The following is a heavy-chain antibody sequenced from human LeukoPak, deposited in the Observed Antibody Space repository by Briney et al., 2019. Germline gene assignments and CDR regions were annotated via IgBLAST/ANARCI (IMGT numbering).Heavy chain of an antibody. V-gene: IGHV1-69*05. CDR3: ARASSESIAARPYWFDP. CDR1: GGTFSSYA. Sequence: SVKVSCKASGGTFSSYAISWVRQAPGQGLEWMGGIIPIFGTANYAQKFQGRVTITTDESTSTAYMVLSSLRSEDTAVYYCARASSESIAARPYWFDPWGQGTLVTVSS. J-gene: IGHJ5*02. CDR2: IIPIFGTA. D-gene: IGHD6-6*01.